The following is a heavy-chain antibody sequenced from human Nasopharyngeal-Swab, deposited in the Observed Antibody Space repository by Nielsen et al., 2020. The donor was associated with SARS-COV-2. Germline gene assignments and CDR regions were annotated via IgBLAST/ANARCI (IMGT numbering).Heavy chain of an antibody. Sequence: GESLKISCAASGFTFSTYWVHLVRQVPGVGLVWVSRINADGSTTDYADSVKGRFTISRDNAKNTLYLQMNSLRAEDTAVYYCARAGNYYFEYWGQGTLVTVSS. V-gene: IGHV3-74*01. CDR3: ARAGNYYFEY. CDR2: INADGSTT. D-gene: IGHD1-7*01. J-gene: IGHJ4*02. CDR1: GFTFSTYW.